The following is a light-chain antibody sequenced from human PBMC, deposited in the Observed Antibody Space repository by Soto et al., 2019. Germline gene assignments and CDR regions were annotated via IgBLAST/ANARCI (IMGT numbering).Light chain of an antibody. Sequence: EVVSTQSPGALSLSPGEGVTLSCRASQNIRGNELAWYRQKRGQAPRLLIYGGSSRAEGIPDRFSGRGTGTNFTLTISRLEPEDSAVYYCQDYGTSHPWTFGQGTKLEIK. CDR3: QDYGTSHPWT. CDR1: QNIRGNE. V-gene: IGKV3-20*01. CDR2: GGS. J-gene: IGKJ1*01.